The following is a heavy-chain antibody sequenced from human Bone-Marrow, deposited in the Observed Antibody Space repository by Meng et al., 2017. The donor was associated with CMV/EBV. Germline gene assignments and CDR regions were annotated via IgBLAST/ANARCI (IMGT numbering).Heavy chain of an antibody. CDR2: IYHSGRT. CDR1: GYSISSGYY. Sequence: SETLSLTCTVSGYSISSGYYWAWIRQPPGKGLEWIGSIYHSGRTYSNPSLKSRVTMSVDTSKNHFSLKLSSVNAADTATYFCGRVEQLVSDYWGQGMLVTVSS. CDR3: GRVEQLVSDY. J-gene: IGHJ4*02. D-gene: IGHD6-6*01. V-gene: IGHV4-38-2*02.